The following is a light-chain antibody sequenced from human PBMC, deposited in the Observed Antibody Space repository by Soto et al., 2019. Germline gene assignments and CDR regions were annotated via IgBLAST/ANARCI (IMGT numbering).Light chain of an antibody. CDR3: SSFAGNNNLV. V-gene: IGLV2-8*01. CDR2: EVS. Sequence: QSALTQPPSASGSPGQSVTISCTGTSSDVGGYNYVSWYQQHPGKAPKLMISEVSKRPSAVPDRFSGSKSDNTASLTVSGLQAEDEADYYCSSFAGNNNLVFGGGTKLTVL. J-gene: IGLJ2*01. CDR1: SSDVGGYNY.